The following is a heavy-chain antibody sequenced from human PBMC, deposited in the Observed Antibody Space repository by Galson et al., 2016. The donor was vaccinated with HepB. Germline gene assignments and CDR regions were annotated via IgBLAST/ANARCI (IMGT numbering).Heavy chain of an antibody. Sequence: SVKVSCKASGYSFTRYGITWVRQAPGQGPEWMGWISTYSRNTNYAQMLQGRVTMTTDTSTSTVYMELRSLRSDDTAVYYCARGRSGSYVESYFDYWGQGTLVTVSS. CDR2: ISTYSRNT. V-gene: IGHV1-18*01. J-gene: IGHJ4*02. CDR1: GYSFTRYG. D-gene: IGHD1-26*01. CDR3: ARGRSGSYVESYFDY.